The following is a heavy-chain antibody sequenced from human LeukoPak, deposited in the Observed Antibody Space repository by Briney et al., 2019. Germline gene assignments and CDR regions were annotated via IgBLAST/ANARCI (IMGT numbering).Heavy chain of an antibody. CDR3: ARRYSSSWSGFDP. J-gene: IGHJ5*02. CDR2: IRQDGSEK. Sequence: GGSLRLSCEGSGFTISNSWMSWVRQAPGKGLEWVANIRQDGSEKYYVDSVKGRFTISRDNAKNSLYLQMNSLRGEDTAVDYCARRYSSSWSGFDPWGQGTLVTVSS. CDR1: GFTISNSW. V-gene: IGHV3-7*04. D-gene: IGHD6-13*01.